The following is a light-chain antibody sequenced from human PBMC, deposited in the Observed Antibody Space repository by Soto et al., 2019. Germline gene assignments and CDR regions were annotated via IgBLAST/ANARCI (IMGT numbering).Light chain of an antibody. CDR3: QQYNNWPPWT. Sequence: EIVMTQSPATLSVSPGERATLSCRASQSISGNLAWYQQKPGQAPRLLIYGASTRATGIPARFSGSGSGTDFTLTISSQQSQDFAVYYCQQYNNWPPWTFGQGPKVEIK. J-gene: IGKJ1*01. CDR2: GAS. CDR1: QSISGN. V-gene: IGKV3-15*01.